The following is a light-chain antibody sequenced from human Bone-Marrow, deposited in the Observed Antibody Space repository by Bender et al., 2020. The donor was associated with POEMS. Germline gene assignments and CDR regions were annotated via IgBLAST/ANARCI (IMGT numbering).Light chain of an antibody. J-gene: IGLJ3*02. CDR1: SSNIVTNP. Sequence: QSVLTQPPSASGTPGQRVIISCSGSSSNIVTNPVNWYQHLPGTAPKVLIYNTNQRPSGVPDRFSGSKSGTSASLAISALQSEDEGDYYCATGDDGINVWESGERTKLGVL. V-gene: IGLV1-44*01. CDR2: NTN. CDR3: ATGDDGINVWE.